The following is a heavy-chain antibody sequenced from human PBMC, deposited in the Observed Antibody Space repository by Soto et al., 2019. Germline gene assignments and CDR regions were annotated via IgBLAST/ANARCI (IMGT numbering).Heavy chain of an antibody. Sequence: QVQLQQWGAGLLKPSETLSLTCAVYGGSVNSGNYYWSWIRQPPGKGLEEIGEMSHSGGTHFNPSLKSRVTISVDTSKNQFSLKMSSVTAADTALYYCARVERGTATTVVDAFDIWGPGTLVTVSS. D-gene: IGHD1-1*01. CDR1: GGSVNSGNYY. CDR2: MSHSGGT. V-gene: IGHV4-34*01. CDR3: ARVERGTATTVVDAFDI. J-gene: IGHJ3*02.